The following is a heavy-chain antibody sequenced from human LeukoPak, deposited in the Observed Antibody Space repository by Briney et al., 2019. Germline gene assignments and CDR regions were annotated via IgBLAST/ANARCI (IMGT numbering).Heavy chain of an antibody. CDR2: ISSSSSYI. CDR3: ARDRGSLARDAFDI. V-gene: IGHV3-21*01. D-gene: IGHD5-24*01. Sequence: TGGSLRLSCAASGFTFSSYSMNWVRQAPGKGLEWVSSISSSSSYIYYADSVKGRFTISRDNAKNSLYLQMSSLRAEDTAVYYCARDRGSLARDAFDIWGQGTMVTVSS. CDR1: GFTFSSYS. J-gene: IGHJ3*02.